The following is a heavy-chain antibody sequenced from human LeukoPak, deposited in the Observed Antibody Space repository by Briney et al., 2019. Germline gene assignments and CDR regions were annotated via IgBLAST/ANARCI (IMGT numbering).Heavy chain of an antibody. V-gene: IGHV1-8*01. CDR2: MNPNSGNT. D-gene: IGHD7-27*01. CDR3: ARGNWVDYYYGMDV. J-gene: IGHJ6*02. CDR1: GYTFTSYD. Sequence: ASVKVSCKASGYTFTSYDINWVRQATGQGLEWMGWMNPNSGNTGYAQKFQGRVTMTRNTSISTAYMELSSLRSEDTAVYYCARGNWVDYYYGMDVWGQGTTVTVSS.